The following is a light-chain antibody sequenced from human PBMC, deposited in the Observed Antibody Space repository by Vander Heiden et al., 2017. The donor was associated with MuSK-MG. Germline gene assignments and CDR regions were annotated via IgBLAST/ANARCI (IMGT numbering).Light chain of an antibody. CDR1: QNVSFY. CDR2: DAS. Sequence: EIVLTQSPATLSLSPGERATLSCRASQNVSFYLGWYQQKPGQAPRLLIYDASNRATGIPTRFSGSGSGTDFTLTISSLEPEDFAVYYCQQRSKWLYTFGQGTKLEIK. CDR3: QQRSKWLYT. J-gene: IGKJ2*01. V-gene: IGKV3-11*01.